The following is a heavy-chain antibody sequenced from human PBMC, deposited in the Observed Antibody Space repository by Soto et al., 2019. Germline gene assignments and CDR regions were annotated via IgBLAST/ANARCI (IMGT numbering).Heavy chain of an antibody. V-gene: IGHV4-4*07. J-gene: IGHJ4*02. CDR1: GGSISSYY. CDR3: ARDLSSPIAVAGTPLFDY. CDR2: IYTSGST. Sequence: TSETLSLTCTVSGGSISSYYWRLIRQPAGKGLEWIGRIYTSGSTNYNPSLKSRVTMSVDTSKNQFSLKLSSVTAADTAVYYCARDLSSPIAVAGTPLFDYWGQGTLVTVS. D-gene: IGHD6-19*01.